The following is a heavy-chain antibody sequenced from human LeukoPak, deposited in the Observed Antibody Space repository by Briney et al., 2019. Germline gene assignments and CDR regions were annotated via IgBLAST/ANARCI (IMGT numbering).Heavy chain of an antibody. D-gene: IGHD6-19*01. CDR3: AKDNRRHYTSGPNPDSLH. CDR1: GFIFNNYA. J-gene: IGHJ4*02. Sequence: GGSLRLSCAGSGFIFNNYAMHWVRQPPGKGLEWVSGISWSSGSIDYADSVKGRFTISRDNAKNSLYLQMNSLRVEDTAFYYCAKDNRRHYTSGPNPDSLHWGQGALVIVSS. CDR2: ISWSSGSI. V-gene: IGHV3-9*01.